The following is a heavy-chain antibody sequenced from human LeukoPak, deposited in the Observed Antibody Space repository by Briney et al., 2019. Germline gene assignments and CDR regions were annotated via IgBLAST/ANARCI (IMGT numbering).Heavy chain of an antibody. CDR3: AREWRDCDGGCVTGHFDY. D-gene: IGHD2-8*01. J-gene: IGHJ4*02. V-gene: IGHV1-18*01. CDR2: GSPYNGNT. Sequence: ASVKVSCKASGYPFTSYGINWVRQAPGQGPEFMGWGSPYNGNTRYARKFHGRVTMTTDTSTSTAYMELTSLGFDDSAVYYCAREWRDCDGGCVTGHFDYWGQGTLVTVSS. CDR1: GYPFTSYG.